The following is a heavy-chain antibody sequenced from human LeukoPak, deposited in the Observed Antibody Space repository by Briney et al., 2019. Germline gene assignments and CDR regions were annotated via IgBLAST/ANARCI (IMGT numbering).Heavy chain of an antibody. J-gene: IGHJ4*02. V-gene: IGHV3-11*01. CDR2: ISSSGSTI. CDR1: GFTFSDYY. D-gene: IGHD2-2*01. Sequence: GGSLRLSCAASGFTFSDYYMSWIRQAPGKGLEWVSYISSSGSTIYYADSVKGRFTISRDNAKDSLYLQMNSLRAEDTAVYYCAKSDIVVVPALWGQGTLVTVSS. CDR3: AKSDIVVVPAL.